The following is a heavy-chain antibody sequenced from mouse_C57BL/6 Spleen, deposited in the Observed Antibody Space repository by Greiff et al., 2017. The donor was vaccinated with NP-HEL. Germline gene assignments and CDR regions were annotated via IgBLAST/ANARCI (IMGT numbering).Heavy chain of an antibody. Sequence: VQLQQPGAELVKPGASVKLSCKASGYTFTSYWMHWVKQRPGQGLEWIGMIHPNSGSTNYNEKFKSKATLTVDKSSSTAYMQLSSLTSEDSAVYYCARDIYYDYDGGDYWGQGTSVTVSS. D-gene: IGHD2-4*01. V-gene: IGHV1-64*01. J-gene: IGHJ4*01. CDR3: ARDIYYDYDGGDY. CDR2: IHPNSGST. CDR1: GYTFTSYW.